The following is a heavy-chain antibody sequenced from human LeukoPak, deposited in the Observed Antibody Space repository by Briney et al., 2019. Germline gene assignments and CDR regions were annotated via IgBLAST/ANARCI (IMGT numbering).Heavy chain of an antibody. J-gene: IGHJ4*02. CDR3: ARVKGLFGFDY. Sequence: SVKVSCKASGGTFSSYTINWVRQAPGQGLEWMGGIIPIFGTANYAQKFQGRVTITTDKSTSTTYMELSSLRSEDTAVYYCARVKGLFGFDYWGQGTLVTVSS. CDR2: IIPIFGTA. V-gene: IGHV1-69*05. CDR1: GGTFSSYT. D-gene: IGHD2-21*01.